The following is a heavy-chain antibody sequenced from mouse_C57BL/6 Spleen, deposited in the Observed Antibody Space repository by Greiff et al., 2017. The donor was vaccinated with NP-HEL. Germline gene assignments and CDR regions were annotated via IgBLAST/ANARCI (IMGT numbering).Heavy chain of an antibody. J-gene: IGHJ2*01. V-gene: IGHV3-6*01. CDR1: GYSITSGYY. D-gene: IGHD2-4*01. Sequence: EVQLVESGPGLVKPSQSLSLTCSVTGYSITSGYYWNWIRQFPGNKLEWMGYISYDGSNNYNPSLKNRISIPRDTSKNQFFLKLNSVTTEDTATYYCARERIYYDYERGLDYWGQGTTLTVSS. CDR3: ARERIYYDYERGLDY. CDR2: ISYDGSN.